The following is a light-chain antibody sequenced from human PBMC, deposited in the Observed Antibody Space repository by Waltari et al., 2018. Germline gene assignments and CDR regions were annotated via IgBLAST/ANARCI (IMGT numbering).Light chain of an antibody. CDR1: NIGSKS. CDR2: TNN. CDR3: QVWDGSTAV. J-gene: IGLJ1*01. V-gene: IGLV3-9*01. Sequence: SYELTQALSVSVALGQTARITCGGNNIGSKSVHWYQQKPGQAPLVVIYTNNIQPAGIPGRCPGSNSGNTAALTISRAQAGDEADYYCQVWDGSTAVFGTGTKVTVL.